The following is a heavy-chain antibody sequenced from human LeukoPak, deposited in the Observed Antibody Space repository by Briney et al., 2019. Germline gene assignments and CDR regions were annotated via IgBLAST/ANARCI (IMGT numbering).Heavy chain of an antibody. D-gene: IGHD6-13*01. CDR3: ARRGAAAGLKSYAFDI. Sequence: HGESLKISCRCSGYRFINYWISWVRQVPGKGLEWMGRIDPTDSYTNFSPSFQGHVTISTDKSISTVYLQWSSLEASDTAMYFCARRGAAAGLKSYAFDIWGQGTVVTVSS. CDR2: IDPTDSYT. CDR1: GYRFINYW. J-gene: IGHJ3*02. V-gene: IGHV5-10-1*01.